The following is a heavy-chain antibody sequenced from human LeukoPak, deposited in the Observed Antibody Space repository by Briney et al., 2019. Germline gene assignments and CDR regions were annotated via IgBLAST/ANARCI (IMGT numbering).Heavy chain of an antibody. J-gene: IGHJ6*02. CDR2: ISYDGSNK. D-gene: IGHD3-16*01. CDR1: GVTFSSYA. Sequence: GRSLRLSCAASGVTFSSYAMHWVRQAPGKGLEWVAVISYDGSNKYYADSVKGRFTISRDNSKNTLYLQMNSLRAEDTAVYYCARGRWGDYYYGMDVWGQGTTVTVSS. CDR3: ARGRWGDYYYGMDV. V-gene: IGHV3-30-3*01.